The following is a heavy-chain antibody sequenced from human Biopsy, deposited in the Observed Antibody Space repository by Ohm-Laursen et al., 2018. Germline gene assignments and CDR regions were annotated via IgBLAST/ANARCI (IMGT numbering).Heavy chain of an antibody. CDR2: ISEPSSHI. J-gene: IGHJ6*02. V-gene: IGHV3-21*05. CDR1: GFILSRYD. CDR3: PSDGSRRYREGGMDV. Sequence: SLSLSCAASGFILSRYDMNWVRQAPAKGLAWVSYISEPSSHIYDADSVRGRFTVASDIAKNSLYLQMNSLIVEDTGVYYCPSDGSRRYREGGMDVWGQGTTVTVSS. D-gene: IGHD3-10*01.